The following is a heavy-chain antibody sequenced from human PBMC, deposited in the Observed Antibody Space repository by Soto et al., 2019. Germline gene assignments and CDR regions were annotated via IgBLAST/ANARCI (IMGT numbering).Heavy chain of an antibody. CDR2: IWYDGSNK. D-gene: IGHD3-3*02. Sequence: HPGGSLRLSCAASGFTFSSYGMHWVRQAPGKGLEWVAVIWYDGSNKYYADSVKGRFTISRDNSKNTLYLQMNSLRAEDTAVYYCARDSGNISYYGMDVWGQGTTVTVSS. CDR1: GFTFSSYG. V-gene: IGHV3-33*01. CDR3: ARDSGNISYYGMDV. J-gene: IGHJ6*02.